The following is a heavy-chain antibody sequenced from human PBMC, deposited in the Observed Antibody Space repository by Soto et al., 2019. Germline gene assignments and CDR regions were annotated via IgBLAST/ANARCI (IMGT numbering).Heavy chain of an antibody. CDR2: ISGSGNYT. D-gene: IGHD4-4*01. V-gene: IGHV3-21*06. J-gene: IGHJ4*02. Sequence: EVQLVESGGGLVKPGGSLKLSCAASGFAFSTYSMSWVRQAPGKGLEWVSSISGSGNYTHYADFLRGRFTISRDNAKTSLFLQMDSLRAEDTAVYYCAREGINNYNEFYFDSLGQGTVVTVSS. CDR1: GFAFSTYS. CDR3: AREGINNYNEFYFDS.